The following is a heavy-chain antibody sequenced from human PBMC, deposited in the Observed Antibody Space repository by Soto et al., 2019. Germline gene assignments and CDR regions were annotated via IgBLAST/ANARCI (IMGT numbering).Heavy chain of an antibody. Sequence: SETLSLTCTVSGGSISRYYWSWSRQPPGKGLEWIVYIYYSGSTSYNPSLKSRVTVSVYASKNQFSLKLSSVTAADTAVYYCARSRMWYDFWSGYYAYYYYYGMDVWGQGTTVTVSS. CDR2: IYYSGST. V-gene: IGHV4-59*01. J-gene: IGHJ6*02. CDR1: GGSISRYY. D-gene: IGHD3-3*01. CDR3: ARSRMWYDFWSGYYAYYYYYGMDV.